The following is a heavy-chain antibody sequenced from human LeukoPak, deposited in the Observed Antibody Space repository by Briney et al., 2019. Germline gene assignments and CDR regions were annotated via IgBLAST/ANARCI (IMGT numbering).Heavy chain of an antibody. CDR2: IYTSGST. Sequence: PSETLSLTCTVSGGSISSGSYYWSWIRQPAGKGLEWIGRIYTSGSTNYNPSLKSRVTISVGTSKNQFSLKLSSVTAADTAVYYCARTVVVVAATIINWFDPWGQGTLVTVSS. CDR3: ARTVVVVAATIINWFDP. V-gene: IGHV4-61*02. J-gene: IGHJ5*02. CDR1: GGSISSGSYY. D-gene: IGHD2-15*01.